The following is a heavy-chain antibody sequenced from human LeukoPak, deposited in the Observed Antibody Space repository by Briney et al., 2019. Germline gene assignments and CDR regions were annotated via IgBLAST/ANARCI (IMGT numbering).Heavy chain of an antibody. CDR2: ISWNSGSI. D-gene: IGHD6-19*01. Sequence: PGRSLRLSCAASGFTFDDYAMHWVRQAPGKGLEWVSGISWNSGSIGYADSVKGRFTISRDNAKNSLYLQMNSLRAEDMALYYCAKSGYSSGWDYYYYYMDDWGKGTTVTVSS. CDR3: AKSGYSSGWDYYYYYMDD. CDR1: GFTFDDYA. J-gene: IGHJ6*03. V-gene: IGHV3-9*03.